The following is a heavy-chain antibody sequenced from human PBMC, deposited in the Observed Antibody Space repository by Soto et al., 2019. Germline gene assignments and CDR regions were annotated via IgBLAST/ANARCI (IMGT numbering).Heavy chain of an antibody. Sequence: QVQLVQSGAEVKKPGASVKVSCKTSGYTFTRSGVTWVRQAPGQGLEWMGWISAYNGNTNYAQKFQGRVTMTTDTSPSTAYIELRSLRSDDTGVYYCARGPHYDSSGYYTYFDYWGLGTLVTVSS. V-gene: IGHV1-18*01. J-gene: IGHJ4*02. D-gene: IGHD3-22*01. CDR3: ARGPHYDSSGYYTYFDY. CDR1: GYTFTRSG. CDR2: ISAYNGNT.